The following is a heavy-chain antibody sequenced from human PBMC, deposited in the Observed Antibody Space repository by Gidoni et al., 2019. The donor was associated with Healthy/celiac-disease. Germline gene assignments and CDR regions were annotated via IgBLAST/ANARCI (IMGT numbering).Heavy chain of an antibody. CDR2: ISGSGGST. CDR1: GFTSSSYA. CDR3: AKDFVEHRIFFFLFDY. V-gene: IGHV3-23*01. J-gene: IGHJ4*02. D-gene: IGHD3-9*01. Sequence: EVQLLVSGGGLVQPGGSLRRSCAASGFTSSSYAMSWVRQAPGKGLEWVAAISGSGGSTYYEDSVKGRFTISRDNSKNTLYLQMNSLRAEDTAVYYCAKDFVEHRIFFFLFDYWGQGTLVTVSS.